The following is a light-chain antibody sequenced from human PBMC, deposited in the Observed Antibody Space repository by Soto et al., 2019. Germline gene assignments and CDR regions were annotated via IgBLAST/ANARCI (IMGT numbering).Light chain of an antibody. CDR2: GAY. Sequence: EIVLTQSPGTLSLSPGARATLSCRASQSVSSTYLAWYQQKPGQAPRLIIYGAYSRATDIPDRFSGSGSGTDFTLTISRLEPEDFAVYYCQQYGSSPLYTFGQGTKLEIK. V-gene: IGKV3-20*01. J-gene: IGKJ2*01. CDR1: QSVSSTY. CDR3: QQYGSSPLYT.